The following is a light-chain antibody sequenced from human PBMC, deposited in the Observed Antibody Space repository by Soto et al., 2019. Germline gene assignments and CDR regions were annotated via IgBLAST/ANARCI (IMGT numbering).Light chain of an antibody. J-gene: IGKJ1*01. CDR1: QSITSSY. Sequence: EIVLTQSPATLSLSPGERATLSCRASQSITSSYLAWYQQRPGQIPRLLIYSTSSRTGGVPDRFSGSGSGTDFTLTISRLEPEDFEVYYCQQYGGSTGTFGQGTKV. CDR3: QQYGGSTGT. V-gene: IGKV3-20*01. CDR2: STS.